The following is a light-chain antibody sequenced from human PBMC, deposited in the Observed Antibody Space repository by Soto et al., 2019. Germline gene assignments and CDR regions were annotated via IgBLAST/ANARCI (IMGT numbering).Light chain of an antibody. CDR3: SSYTSSSWV. CDR1: SSNIGAGYD. CDR2: SNN. Sequence: QSVLTQPPSVSGAPGQRVTISCTGSSSNIGAGYDVHWYRQLPGTAPKLLIYSNNNRPPGVSERFSGSKSGTSASLAITGLQAEDEADYYCSSYTSSSWVFGGGTKLTVL. J-gene: IGLJ3*02. V-gene: IGLV1-40*01.